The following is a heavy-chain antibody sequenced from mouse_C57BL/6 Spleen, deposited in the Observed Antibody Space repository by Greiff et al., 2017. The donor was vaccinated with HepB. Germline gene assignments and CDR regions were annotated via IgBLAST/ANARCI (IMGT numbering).Heavy chain of an antibody. CDR3: ARPGDYAMDY. CDR1: GFTFSDYG. J-gene: IGHJ4*01. CDR2: ISSGSSTI. D-gene: IGHD4-1*01. V-gene: IGHV5-17*01. Sequence: VKLVESGGGLVKPGGSLKLSCAASGFTFSDYGMHWVRQAPEKGLEWVAYISSGSSTIYYADTVKGRFTISRDNAKNTLFLQMTSLRSEDTAMYYCARPGDYAMDYWGQGTSVTVSS.